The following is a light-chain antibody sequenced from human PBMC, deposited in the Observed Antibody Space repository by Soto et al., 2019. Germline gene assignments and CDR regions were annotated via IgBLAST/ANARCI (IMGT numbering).Light chain of an antibody. Sequence: EIVLTQSPATLSLSPGESATLSCGASQRVSNNYLAWYQQKPGLAPRLLIYDASSRATGIPDRFTGSGSGTDFTLTISRLEPEDFAVYYCQKYGNTPLSFGGGTKVDIK. CDR1: QRVSNNY. V-gene: IGKV3D-20*01. J-gene: IGKJ4*01. CDR2: DAS. CDR3: QKYGNTPLS.